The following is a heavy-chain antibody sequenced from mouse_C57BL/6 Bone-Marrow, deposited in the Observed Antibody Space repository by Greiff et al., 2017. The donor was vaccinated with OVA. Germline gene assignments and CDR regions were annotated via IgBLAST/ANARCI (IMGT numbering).Heavy chain of an antibody. CDR3: ARWLLSYYFDY. Sequence: QVQLKQSGAELAKPGASVKLSCKASGYTFTSYWLHWVKQRPGQGLEWIGYINPSSGYTKYNQKFKDKATLTADKSSSTAYMQLSSLTYEDSAVYYCARWLLSYYFDYWGQGTTLTVSS. J-gene: IGHJ2*01. D-gene: IGHD2-3*01. CDR1: GYTFTSYW. CDR2: INPSSGYT. V-gene: IGHV1-7*01.